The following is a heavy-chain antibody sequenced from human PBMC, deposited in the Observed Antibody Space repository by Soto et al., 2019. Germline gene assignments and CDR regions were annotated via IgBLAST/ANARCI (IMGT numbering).Heavy chain of an antibody. V-gene: IGHV4-31*03. CDR1: GGSISSGGYY. D-gene: IGHD3-22*01. Sequence: QVQLPESGPGLVKPSQTLSLTRTVSGGSISSGGYYWSWIRQHPGKGLEWIGYIYYSGSTYYNPSLKSRVTISVDTSKNQFSLKLSSVTAADTAVFYCARDKIPPQGYDSSGYLDWGQGTLVTVSS. J-gene: IGHJ4*02. CDR2: IYYSGST. CDR3: ARDKIPPQGYDSSGYLD.